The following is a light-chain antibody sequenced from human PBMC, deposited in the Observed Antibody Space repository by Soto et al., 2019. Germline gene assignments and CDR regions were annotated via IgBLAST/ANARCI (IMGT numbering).Light chain of an antibody. CDR1: QSISSW. CDR2: DAS. J-gene: IGKJ1*01. Sequence: IQMTQSPSTLSASVGDRVTITCRASQSISSWLAWYQQKPGKAPKLLIYDASSLESGVPSRFSGSGSGTEFTLTISSLQPADFATYYCQQYNSYPWTFGQGTKVEIK. V-gene: IGKV1-5*01. CDR3: QQYNSYPWT.